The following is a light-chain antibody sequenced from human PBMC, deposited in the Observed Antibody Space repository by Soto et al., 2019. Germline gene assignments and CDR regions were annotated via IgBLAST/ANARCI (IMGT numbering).Light chain of an antibody. CDR2: DVS. V-gene: IGLV2-14*01. Sequence: QSALTQPASVSGSPGQSITISCTGTSSDVGGYNYVSWYQQHPGKAPKLMIYDVSNRPSGVSNRFSGSKSGNTASLTISWVQAEDEAVHYCSSYTSSSTYVFGTGTKLTVL. CDR3: SSYTSSSTYV. J-gene: IGLJ1*01. CDR1: SSDVGGYNY.